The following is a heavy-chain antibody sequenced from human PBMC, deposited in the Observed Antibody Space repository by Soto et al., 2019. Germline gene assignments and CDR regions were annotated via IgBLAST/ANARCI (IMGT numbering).Heavy chain of an antibody. CDR3: SSLPDGYTSGLDY. D-gene: IGHD5-12*01. CDR2: IYYTGNT. V-gene: IGHV4-30-4*01. J-gene: IGHJ4*02. Sequence: QVQLQESGPGLVKPSQTLSLSCTVSGASISSGDYYWSWIRQPPRKGLEWIGYIYYTGNTVFNPSLKSRVSISVDTSKNQFSLKLNPVTAADTAVYYCSSLPDGYTSGLDYWGQGTLVTVSS. CDR1: GASISSGDYY.